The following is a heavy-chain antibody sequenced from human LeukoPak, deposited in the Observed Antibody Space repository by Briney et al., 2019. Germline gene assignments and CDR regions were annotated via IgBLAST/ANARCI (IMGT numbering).Heavy chain of an antibody. J-gene: IGHJ6*03. CDR1: GFTVSSNY. V-gene: IGHV3-53*01. D-gene: IGHD6-25*01. Sequence: GGSLRLSCAASGFTVSSNYMSWVRQAPGKGLEWVSVIYSGGSTYYADSVKGRFTISRDNSKNTLYLQMNSLRAEDTAVYYCARDQRLNYYYYYMDVWGKGTTVTVSS. CDR2: IYSGGST. CDR3: ARDQRLNYYYYYMDV.